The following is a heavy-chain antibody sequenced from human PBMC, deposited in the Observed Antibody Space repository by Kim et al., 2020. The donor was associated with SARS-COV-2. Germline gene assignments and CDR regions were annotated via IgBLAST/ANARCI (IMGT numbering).Heavy chain of an antibody. CDR2: ISAYNGNT. J-gene: IGHJ3*02. V-gene: IGHV1-18*01. D-gene: IGHD6-19*01. CDR1: GYTFTSYG. CDR3: ARDGRGSGWQLDAFDI. Sequence: ASVKVSCKASGYTFTSYGISWVRQAPGQGLEWMGWISAYNGNTNYAQKLQGRVTMTTDTSTSTAYMELRSLRSDDTAVYYCARDGRGSGWQLDAFDIWGQGTMVTVSS.